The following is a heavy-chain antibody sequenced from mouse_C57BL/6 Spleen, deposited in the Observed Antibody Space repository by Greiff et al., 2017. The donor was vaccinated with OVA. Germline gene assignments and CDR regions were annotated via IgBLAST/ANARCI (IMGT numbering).Heavy chain of an antibody. V-gene: IGHV1-52*01. CDR1: GYTFTSYW. J-gene: IGHJ1*03. CDR3: ARDYGSSDWYFDV. D-gene: IGHD1-1*01. CDR2: IDPSDSET. Sequence: VQLQQPGAELVRPGSSVKLSCKASGYTFTSYWMHWVKQRPIQGLEWIGNIDPSDSETHYNQKFKDKATLTVDQSSSTAYMQLSSLTSEDSAVYYCARDYGSSDWYFDVWGTGTTVTVSS.